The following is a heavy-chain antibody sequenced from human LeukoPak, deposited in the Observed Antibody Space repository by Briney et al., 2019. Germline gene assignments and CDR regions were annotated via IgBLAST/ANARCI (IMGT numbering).Heavy chain of an antibody. CDR1: GGTFNSYA. Sequence: GASVKVSCKASGGTFNSYAISWVRQAPGQGLEWMGGIIPIFGTANYAQKVQGRVTITTDESTTTAYMELSSLKASDTAMYYCARPGPVVVPAAANDAFDIWGQGTMVTVSS. CDR2: IIPIFGTA. D-gene: IGHD2-2*01. V-gene: IGHV1-69*05. J-gene: IGHJ3*02. CDR3: ARPGPVVVPAAANDAFDI.